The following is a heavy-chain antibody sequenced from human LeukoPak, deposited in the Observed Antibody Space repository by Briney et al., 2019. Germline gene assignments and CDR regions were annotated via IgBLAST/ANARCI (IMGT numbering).Heavy chain of an antibody. CDR2: MYHSGTT. J-gene: IGHJ5*02. CDR3: ARRVAAAGTGWFDP. CDR1: GGSVSSAVW. D-gene: IGHD6-13*01. Sequence: PSGTLSLTCAVSGGSVSSAVWWSWVRQPPGKGLEWIGEMYHSGTTNYNPSLKSRVSISMDTSKNQLSLNLNSVTAADTAVYYCARRVAAAGTGWFDPWGQGTLVTVSS. V-gene: IGHV4-4*02.